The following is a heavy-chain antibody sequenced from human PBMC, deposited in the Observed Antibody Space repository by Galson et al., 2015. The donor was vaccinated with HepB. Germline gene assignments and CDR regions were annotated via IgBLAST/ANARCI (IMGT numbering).Heavy chain of an antibody. Sequence: SLRLSCAASGFTFTSYAIHWVRQAPGKGLEWVAVVSYDGISKYYPDSVRGRFTISRDNSKNTVYLQMNSLRPDDTAVYFCARDTGDLWYFDLWGRGTLVTVAS. D-gene: IGHD7-27*01. CDR2: VSYDGISK. J-gene: IGHJ2*01. V-gene: IGHV3-30*04. CDR3: ARDTGDLWYFDL. CDR1: GFTFTSYA.